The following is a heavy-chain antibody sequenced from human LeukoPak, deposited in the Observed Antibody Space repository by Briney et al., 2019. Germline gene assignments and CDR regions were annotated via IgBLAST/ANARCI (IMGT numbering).Heavy chain of an antibody. Sequence: SETLSLXCTVSGGSISSSSYYWGWIRQPPGKGLEWIGSIYYRGSTYYNPSLKSRVTISVDTSKNQFSLKLSSVTAADTAVYYCARHTYYDNPFDYWGQGTLVTVSS. CDR2: IYYRGST. D-gene: IGHD3-22*01. CDR1: GGSISSSSYY. CDR3: ARHTYYDNPFDY. V-gene: IGHV4-39*01. J-gene: IGHJ4*02.